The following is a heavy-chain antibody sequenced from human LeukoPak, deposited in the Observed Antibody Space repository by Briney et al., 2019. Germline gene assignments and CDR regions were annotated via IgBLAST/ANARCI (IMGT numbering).Heavy chain of an antibody. D-gene: IGHD3-9*01. CDR2: ISYDGSNK. Sequence: PGGSLRLSCAASGFTFSSYAMHWVRQAPGKGLEWVAVISYDGSNKYYADSVKGRFTISRENAKNSLYLQMNSLRAGDTAVYYCARSSDILTSRDGMDVWGQGTTVTVSS. CDR1: GFTFSSYA. V-gene: IGHV3-30*14. J-gene: IGHJ6*02. CDR3: ARSSDILTSRDGMDV.